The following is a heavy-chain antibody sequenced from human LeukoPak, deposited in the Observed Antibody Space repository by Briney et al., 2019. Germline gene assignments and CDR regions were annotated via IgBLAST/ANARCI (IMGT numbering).Heavy chain of an antibody. J-gene: IGHJ5*02. V-gene: IGHV4-59*01. CDR2: IYYSGST. CDR3: ARVGITMVRGVIIIDWFDP. Sequence: SETLSLTCTVSGGSISSYYWSWIRQPPGKGLEWFGYIYYSGSTNYNPSLKSRVTISVDTSKNQFSLKLSSVTAADTAVYYCARVGITMVRGVIIIDWFDPWGQGTLVTVSS. CDR1: GGSISSYY. D-gene: IGHD3-10*01.